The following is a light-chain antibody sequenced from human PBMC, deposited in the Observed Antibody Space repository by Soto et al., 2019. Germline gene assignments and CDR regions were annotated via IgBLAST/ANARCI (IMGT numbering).Light chain of an antibody. CDR3: HQYGSSPAT. J-gene: IGKJ1*01. CDR2: GAS. CDR1: QSVSSSF. Sequence: EIVLTQSPGTLSLSPGERATLSCRASQSVSSSFLAWYQQKPGQAPRLLIFGASSRATGIPDRFRGSGSVTAFTLTISRLEPGDFAVYYCHQYGSSPATFGQGTRWIS. V-gene: IGKV3-20*01.